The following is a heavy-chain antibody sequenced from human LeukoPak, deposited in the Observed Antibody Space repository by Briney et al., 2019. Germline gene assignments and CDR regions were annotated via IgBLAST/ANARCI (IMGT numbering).Heavy chain of an antibody. J-gene: IGHJ5*02. CDR2: ISSSSSYI. CDR1: GSTFSSYS. D-gene: IGHD2-15*01. V-gene: IGHV3-21*01. Sequence: GGSLRLSCAASGSTFSSYSMNWVRQAPGKGLEWVSSISSSSSYIYYADSVKGRFTISRDNAKNSLYLQMNSLRAEDTAVYYCARDYSYSTGGYWFDPWGQGTLVTVSS. CDR3: ARDYSYSTGGYWFDP.